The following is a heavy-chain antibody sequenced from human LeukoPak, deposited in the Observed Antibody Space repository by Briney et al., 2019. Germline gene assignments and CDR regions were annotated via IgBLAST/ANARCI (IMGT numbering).Heavy chain of an antibody. D-gene: IGHD5-12*01. CDR1: GYTFTSYG. V-gene: IGHV1-18*01. CDR2: ISAYNGNT. Sequence: ASVTVSCKASGYTFTSYGISWVRQAPGQGLEWRGWISAYNGNTNYAQKLQGRVTMTTDTSTSTAYMELRSLRSDDTAVYYCARGQAGDIGDAFDIWGQGTMVTVSS. J-gene: IGHJ3*02. CDR3: ARGQAGDIGDAFDI.